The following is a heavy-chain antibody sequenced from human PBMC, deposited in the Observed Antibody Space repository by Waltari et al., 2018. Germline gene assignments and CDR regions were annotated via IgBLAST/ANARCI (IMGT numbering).Heavy chain of an antibody. Sequence: EAQLVESGGGLIQPGGSLRLSCAASGFNVNYNYMSWVRQAPGKGLGWVSVIYAGGNTYYADSVKGRFTVSRDTSKNTLYLQMNSLRVDDTAIYYCARAGLGSPLEWQRVFDLWGLGTLVTVSS. V-gene: IGHV3-53*01. J-gene: IGHJ5*02. CDR3: ARAGLGSPLEWQRVFDL. CDR2: IYAGGNT. D-gene: IGHD5-12*01. CDR1: GFNVNYNY.